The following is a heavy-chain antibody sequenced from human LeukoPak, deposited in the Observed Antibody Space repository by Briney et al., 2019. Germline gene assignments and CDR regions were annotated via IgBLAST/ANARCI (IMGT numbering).Heavy chain of an antibody. D-gene: IGHD4-17*01. CDR3: ALNGDSPPAEGYYYYGMDV. J-gene: IGHJ6*02. Sequence: SVKVSCKASGGTFSSYAISWVRQAPGQGLEWMGRIIPILGIANYAQKFQGRVTITADKSTSTAYMELSSLRSEDTAVYYCALNGDSPPAEGYYYYGMDVWGQGTTVTVSS. V-gene: IGHV1-69*04. CDR1: GGTFSSYA. CDR2: IIPILGIA.